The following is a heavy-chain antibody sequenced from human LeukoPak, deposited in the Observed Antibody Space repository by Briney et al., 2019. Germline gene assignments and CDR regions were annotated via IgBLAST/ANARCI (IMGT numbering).Heavy chain of an antibody. V-gene: IGHV4-38-2*02. Sequence: SETLSLTCTVSGYSISSGYYWGWIRQPPGKGLEWIGSIYHSGSTYYNPSLKSRVTISIDTSKNQLSLTLTSVTAADTAVYYCARVTDWNDLDYWGQGTLVTVSS. J-gene: IGHJ4*02. CDR2: IYHSGST. D-gene: IGHD1-1*01. CDR3: ARVTDWNDLDY. CDR1: GYSISSGYY.